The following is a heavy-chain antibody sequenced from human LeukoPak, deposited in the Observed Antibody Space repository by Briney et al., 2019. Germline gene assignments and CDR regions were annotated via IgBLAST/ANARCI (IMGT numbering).Heavy chain of an antibody. CDR3: ATAREPHYFDS. V-gene: IGHV3-21*01. Sequence: GGSLRLSCAASGFTFSSYNMGWVRQAPGKGLEWVSSISSSGSKTHYADSVKGRFTISRDNAKNSLYLQLNSLRAEDTAVYYCATAREPHYFDSWGQGTLVTVSS. CDR1: GFTFSSYN. CDR2: ISSSGSKT. J-gene: IGHJ4*02. D-gene: IGHD5-24*01.